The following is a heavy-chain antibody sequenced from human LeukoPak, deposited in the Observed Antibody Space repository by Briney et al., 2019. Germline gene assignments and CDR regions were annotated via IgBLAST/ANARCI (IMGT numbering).Heavy chain of an antibody. CDR2: ISYDGSNK. CDR1: GFTFSSYA. V-gene: IGHV3-30-3*01. J-gene: IGHJ4*02. Sequence: GGSLRLSCAASGFTFSSYAMHWVRQAPGKGLEWVAVISYDGSNKYYADSVKGRFTISRDNSKNTLYLQMNSLRAEDTAVYYCARDRGVATMTSYYFDYWGQGTLVTVSS. CDR3: ARDRGVATMTSYYFDY. D-gene: IGHD5-12*01.